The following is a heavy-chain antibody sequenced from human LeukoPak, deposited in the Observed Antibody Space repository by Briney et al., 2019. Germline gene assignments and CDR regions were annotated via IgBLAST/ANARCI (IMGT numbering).Heavy chain of an antibody. CDR2: ISSSSSYI. D-gene: IGHD3-22*01. V-gene: IGHV3-21*01. Sequence: PGGSLRLSCAASGFTFTNAWMTWVRQAPGKGLEWVSSISSSSSYIYCADSVKGRFTISRDNAKNSLYLQMNSLRAEDTAVYYCARDSTYYYDSSGYPPDYWGQGTLVTVSS. CDR1: GFTFTNAW. J-gene: IGHJ4*02. CDR3: ARDSTYYYDSSGYPPDY.